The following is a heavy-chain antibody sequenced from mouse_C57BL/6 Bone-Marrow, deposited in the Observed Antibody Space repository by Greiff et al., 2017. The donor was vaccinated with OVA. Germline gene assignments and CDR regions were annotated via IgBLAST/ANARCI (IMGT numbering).Heavy chain of an antibody. V-gene: IGHV14-2*01. Sequence: EVQLQQPGAELVKPGASVKLSCKASGYTFTSYWMHWVKQRPGQGLEWIGRIDPEDGETKYAPKFQGKATITADTSSNTAYLQLSSLTSEDTAVYYCARSGTTVVATRFAYWGQGTLVTVSA. CDR1: GYTFTSYW. D-gene: IGHD1-1*01. J-gene: IGHJ3*01. CDR3: ARSGTTVVATRFAY. CDR2: IDPEDGET.